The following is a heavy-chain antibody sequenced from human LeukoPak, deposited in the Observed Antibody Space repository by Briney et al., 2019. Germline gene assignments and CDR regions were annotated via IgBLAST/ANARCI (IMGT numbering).Heavy chain of an antibody. D-gene: IGHD2-2*01. CDR1: GDSVRNDFYY. J-gene: IGHJ4*02. CDR3: ARHNAPRRVGFDF. CDR2: LSLARTT. V-gene: IGHV4-39*01. Sequence: KASETLSLTCIVSGDSVRNDFYYWRWIRQHPGKGLEWVACLSLARTTWYNPSLENRLSISVATSKNQFSLKFSSVTAADTALYWCARHNAPRRVGFDFWGQGILVTGSS.